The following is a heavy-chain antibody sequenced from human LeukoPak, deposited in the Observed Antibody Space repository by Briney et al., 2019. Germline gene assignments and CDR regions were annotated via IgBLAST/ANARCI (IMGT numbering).Heavy chain of an antibody. CDR3: AGTPVCGCDCYLRRAFDI. D-gene: IGHD2-21*02. CDR1: GGSISSYY. Sequence: SETLSLTCTVSGGSISSYYWSWIRQPPGKGLEWIGSIYYSGSTNYNPYLKSRVTIPVNTSKNQFSLKLSSVTAAATAVNYCAGTPVCGCDCYLRRAFDIWGQGTMVTVSS. CDR2: IYYSGST. J-gene: IGHJ3*02. V-gene: IGHV4-59*01.